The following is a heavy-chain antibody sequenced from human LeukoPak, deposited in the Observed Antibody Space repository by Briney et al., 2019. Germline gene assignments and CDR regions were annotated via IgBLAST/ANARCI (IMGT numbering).Heavy chain of an antibody. V-gene: IGHV4-38-2*02. CDR2: FCLGRDT. CDR1: GDSVTNDFF. Sequence: SETLSLTCTVSGDSVTNDFFWGWVRQPPGKELEWIGSFCLGRDTYYRPSLKSRVTISVDTSKNQFSLNLNSVTAADTAVYYCARWASISRQPGGFFGHWGQGTRVTVSS. J-gene: IGHJ4*02. D-gene: IGHD3-16*01. CDR3: ARWASISRQPGGFFGH.